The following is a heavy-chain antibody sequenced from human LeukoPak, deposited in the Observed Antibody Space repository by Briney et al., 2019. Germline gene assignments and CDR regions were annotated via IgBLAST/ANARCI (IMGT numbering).Heavy chain of an antibody. CDR3: TRESGPYCPFGY. J-gene: IGHJ4*02. V-gene: IGHV4-4*02. Sequence: LETLSLTCGVSGGSITSTNWWSWVRQPPGQGLEWIGEISLTGRTNYNPSLISRVIMSLDESRNQLSLTLTSVTAADTAMYYCTRESGPYCPFGYWGQGTLVVVPS. D-gene: IGHD1-26*01. CDR1: GGSITSTNW. CDR2: ISLTGRT.